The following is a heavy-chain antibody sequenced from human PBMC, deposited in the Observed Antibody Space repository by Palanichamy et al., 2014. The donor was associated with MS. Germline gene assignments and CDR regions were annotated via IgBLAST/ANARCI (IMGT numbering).Heavy chain of an antibody. CDR1: GFSFSSHA. J-gene: IGHJ4*02. CDR2: ISNSGSTT. Sequence: PGGSLRLSCAASGFSFSSHAMNWVRQAPGKGLEWVSIISNSGSTTYYSGSVKGRFTISRDNSKNTLYLQMNSLRAEDTAVYFCVGTPNLDFYDFWGQGTLVTVSS. D-gene: IGHD1-1*01. V-gene: IGHV3-23*01. CDR3: VGTPNLDFYDF.